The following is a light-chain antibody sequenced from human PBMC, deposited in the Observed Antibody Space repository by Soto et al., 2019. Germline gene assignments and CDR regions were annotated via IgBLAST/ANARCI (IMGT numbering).Light chain of an antibody. Sequence: DIQLTQSPSFLSASVGDRVTITCRASQGVSSYLAWFQQKPGKAPKLLIYGASTLQSGVPSRFSGSGSGAEFTLTISSLRPEDFATCHCLQLDSYPYTFGQGTKLEIK. V-gene: IGKV1-9*01. CDR3: LQLDSYPYT. CDR2: GAS. CDR1: QGVSSY. J-gene: IGKJ2*01.